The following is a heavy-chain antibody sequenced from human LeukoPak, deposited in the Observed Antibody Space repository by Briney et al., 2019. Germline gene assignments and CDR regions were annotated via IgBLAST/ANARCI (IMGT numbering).Heavy chain of an antibody. Sequence: GGSLRLSCAASGFTFSSYTMSWVRLAPGKGLEWVAVIWYDGSNKYYADSVKGRFTISRDNSKNTLYLQMNSLRAEDTAVYYCAREGYFSRFDYRGQGTLVTVSS. CDR1: GFTFSSYT. J-gene: IGHJ4*02. CDR2: IWYDGSNK. CDR3: AREGYFSRFDY. D-gene: IGHD3-9*01. V-gene: IGHV3-33*08.